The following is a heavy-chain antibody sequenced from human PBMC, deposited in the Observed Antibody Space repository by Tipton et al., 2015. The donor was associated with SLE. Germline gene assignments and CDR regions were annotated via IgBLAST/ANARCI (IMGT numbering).Heavy chain of an antibody. CDR1: GFSLSTYW. V-gene: IGHV3-7*03. D-gene: IGHD3-3*01. J-gene: IGHJ4*02. CDR2: INQDGSEK. CDR3: TRDPLFGDDDY. Sequence: SLRLSCAASGFSLSTYWMSWVRQAPGKGLEWVANINQDGSEKYFVDSVKDRFTISRDNAWNTVDLQMKSLRAEDTAVYHCTRDPLFGDDDYWGQGTLVTVSS.